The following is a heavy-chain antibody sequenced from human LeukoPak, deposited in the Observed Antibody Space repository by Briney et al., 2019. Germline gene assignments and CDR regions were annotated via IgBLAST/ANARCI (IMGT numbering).Heavy chain of an antibody. V-gene: IGHV1-3*03. CDR3: AREWGYYDSTGAYHGVSWFDS. Sequence: ASVKVSCKASGYTFTSYAMHWVRQAPGQRLEWMGWINAGNGNTKYSQEFQGRVTITRDTSASTAYMELSSLRSEDMAVYYCAREWGYYDSTGAYHGVSWFDSWGQGTLVTVSS. D-gene: IGHD3-22*01. CDR2: INAGNGNT. J-gene: IGHJ5*01. CDR1: GYTFTSYA.